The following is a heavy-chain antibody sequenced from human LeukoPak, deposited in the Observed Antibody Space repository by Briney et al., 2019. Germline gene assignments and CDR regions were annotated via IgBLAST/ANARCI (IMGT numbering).Heavy chain of an antibody. J-gene: IGHJ4*02. CDR2: INPNSGGT. V-gene: IGHV1-2*02. D-gene: IGHD1-26*01. CDR3: ARGGPIVGATSPFDY. CDR1: GYTFTGYY. Sequence: GASVKVSCKASGYTFTGYYMHWVRQAPGQGLEWMGWINPNSGGTNYAQKFQGRVTITRDTSISTAYMELSRLRSDDTAVYYCARGGPIVGATSPFDYWGQGTLVTVSS.